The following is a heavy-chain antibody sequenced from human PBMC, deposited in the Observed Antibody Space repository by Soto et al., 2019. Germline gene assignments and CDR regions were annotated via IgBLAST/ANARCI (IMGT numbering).Heavy chain of an antibody. CDR1: GASINRDNW. V-gene: IGHV4-4*02. D-gene: IGHD3-10*01. CDR3: AGSVHF. J-gene: IGHJ4*02. CDR2: IYHTGTT. Sequence: QVQLQESDPGLVNPSGTLSLTCAVSGASINRDNWWTWVRQPPGKGLEWIWDIYHTGTTNYDSSLKSRATISIDESKNHFSLTLNSVTAADTAVYYCAGSVHFWGQGTLVAVSS.